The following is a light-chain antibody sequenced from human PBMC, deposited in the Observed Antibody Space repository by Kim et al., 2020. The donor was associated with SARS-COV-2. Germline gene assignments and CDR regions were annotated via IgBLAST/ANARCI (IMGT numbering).Light chain of an antibody. CDR2: AAS. J-gene: IGKJ3*01. Sequence: DIQMTQSPSSLSASVGDRVTITCRTTQSISSQLNWYQQKPGRAPKLLISAASTLQGGVPSRFSGSGSETDFTLTISSLQPEDFATYFCQQSYITPCTFGPGTKVDIK. CDR3: QQSYITPCT. CDR1: QSISSQ. V-gene: IGKV1-39*01.